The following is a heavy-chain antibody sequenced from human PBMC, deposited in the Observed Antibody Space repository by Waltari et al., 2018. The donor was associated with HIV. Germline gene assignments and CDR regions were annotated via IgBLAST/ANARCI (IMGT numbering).Heavy chain of an antibody. CDR3: ARDGSDFWSVYYGMDF. CDR1: GFTFSDYW. J-gene: IGHJ6*02. V-gene: IGHV3-7*01. D-gene: IGHD3-3*01. Sequence: EVELEEFGGGLVQPGESLKISCKDFGFTFSDYWMSWVRRAPGKGLGGVANIKPYGSAKNYLGSVKARFTISRDNTKNFLFLQMDRLRADYTATYYCARDGSDFWSVYYGMDFWGQGTTVTVSS. CDR2: IKPYGSAK.